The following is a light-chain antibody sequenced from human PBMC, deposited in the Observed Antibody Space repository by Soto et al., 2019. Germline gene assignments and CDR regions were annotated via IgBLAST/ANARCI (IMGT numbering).Light chain of an antibody. V-gene: IGKV3-15*01. CDR2: SAS. J-gene: IGKJ2*01. CDR3: QQYNNWPPYT. Sequence: IVMTQSPATLSVSPGDRATLSCRASQNVYSNLAWYQQKPGQAPRLLIYSASTRATDIPARFSGSGSGTGFTLTISSLQSEDFAVYYCQQYNNWPPYTFGQGTKLEIK. CDR1: QNVYSN.